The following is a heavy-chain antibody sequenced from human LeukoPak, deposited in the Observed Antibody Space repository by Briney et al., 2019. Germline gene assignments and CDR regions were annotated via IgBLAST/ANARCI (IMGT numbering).Heavy chain of an antibody. V-gene: IGHV3-74*01. D-gene: IGHD6-13*01. Sequence: GGSLRLSCAASGFTFSSYWMHWVRQAPGKGLVWVSRINTDGSSTSYADSVKGRFTISRDNAKNTLYLQMNSLRAEDTAVYYCARVSRGYSSSWYFGYWGQGTLVTVSS. CDR3: ARVSRGYSSSWYFGY. CDR2: INTDGSST. J-gene: IGHJ4*02. CDR1: GFTFSSYW.